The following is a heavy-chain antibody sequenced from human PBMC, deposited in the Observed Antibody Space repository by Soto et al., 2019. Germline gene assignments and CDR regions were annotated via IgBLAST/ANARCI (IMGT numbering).Heavy chain of an antibody. CDR1: GYTCSTYA. D-gene: IGHD1-26*01. J-gene: IGHJ4*02. Sequence: QVQLVESGGGVIQPGRSLRLSCAASGYTCSTYAMHWVRQAPGKGLEWVAVIWFDGSNKYYADSVRGRFTISRDNSKNTLYLQMNNVRAEDAAVYYCARVYSGSYKVLFYLDFCGQGALVTVSS. CDR3: ARVYSGSYKVLFYLDF. CDR2: IWFDGSNK. V-gene: IGHV3-33*01.